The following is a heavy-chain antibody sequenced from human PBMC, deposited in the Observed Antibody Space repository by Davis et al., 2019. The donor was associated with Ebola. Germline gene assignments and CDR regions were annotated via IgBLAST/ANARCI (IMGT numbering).Heavy chain of an antibody. CDR2: ISYDGSNK. D-gene: IGHD3-10*01. CDR1: GFTFSSYS. J-gene: IGHJ4*02. Sequence: GGSLRLSCAASGFTFSSYSMNWVRQAPGKGLEWVAVISYDGSNKYYADSVKGRFTISRDNSKNTLYLQMNSLRAEDTAVYYCAKDRLPTMVRGVIHDYWGQGTLVTVSS. CDR3: AKDRLPTMVRGVIHDY. V-gene: IGHV3-30*18.